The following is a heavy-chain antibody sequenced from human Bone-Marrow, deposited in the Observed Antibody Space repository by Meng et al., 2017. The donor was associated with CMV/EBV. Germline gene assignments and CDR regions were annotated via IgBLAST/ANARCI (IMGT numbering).Heavy chain of an antibody. CDR2: ISSSSSYI. J-gene: IGHJ4*02. V-gene: IGHV3-21*04. D-gene: IGHD1-7*01. CDR3: ARGSALTGTQNDY. Sequence: GGSLRLSCAASGFTFSSYSMNWVRQAPGKGLEWVSSISSSSSYIYYADSVKGRFTISRDNAKNSLYLQMNSLRAEDTALYYCARGSALTGTQNDYWGQGTLVTVAS. CDR1: GFTFSSYS.